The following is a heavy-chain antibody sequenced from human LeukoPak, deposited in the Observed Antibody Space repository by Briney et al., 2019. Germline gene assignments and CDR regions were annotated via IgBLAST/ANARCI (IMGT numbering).Heavy chain of an antibody. CDR2: ISGSGGST. CDR3: AKDGPSRIALARGNAFDI. D-gene: IGHD6-19*01. J-gene: IGHJ3*02. Sequence: PGGSLRLSCAASGCTCSSYAGSGVRQAPGKGLEWVAAISGSGGSTYYADSVKGRFTISRDNAKNTLDVQMNSLRGEYTAVYYYAKDGPSRIALARGNAFDIWGPGTMVTVSS. V-gene: IGHV3-23*01. CDR1: GCTCSSYA.